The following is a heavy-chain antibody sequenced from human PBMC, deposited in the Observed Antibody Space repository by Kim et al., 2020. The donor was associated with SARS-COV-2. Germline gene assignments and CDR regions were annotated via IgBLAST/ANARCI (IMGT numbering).Heavy chain of an antibody. CDR1: GFTFSSYG. D-gene: IGHD3-3*01. J-gene: IGHJ6*02. CDR2: ISYDGSNK. Sequence: GGSLRLSCAASGFTFSSYGMHWVRQAPGKGLEWVAVISYDGSNKYYADSVKGRFTISRDNSKNTLYLQMNSLRAEDTAVYYCAKDQKYYDFWSGYFSGLDGAEKYYYYGMDVWGQGTTVTVSS. CDR3: AKDQKYYDFWSGYFSGLDGAEKYYYYGMDV. V-gene: IGHV3-30*18.